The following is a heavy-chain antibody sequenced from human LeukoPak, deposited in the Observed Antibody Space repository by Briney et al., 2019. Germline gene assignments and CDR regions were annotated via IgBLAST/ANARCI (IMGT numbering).Heavy chain of an antibody. CDR2: INPSGGST. CDR1: GYTFTSYY. CDR3: ARGARSVPATYDY. V-gene: IGHV1-46*01. Sequence: GASVKVSCKASGYTFTSYYMHWVRQAPGQGLEWMGIINPSGGSTSYAQKFQGRVTMTRNTSISTAYMELSSLRSEDTAVYYCARGARSVPATYDYWGQGTLVTVSS. D-gene: IGHD2-2*01. J-gene: IGHJ4*02.